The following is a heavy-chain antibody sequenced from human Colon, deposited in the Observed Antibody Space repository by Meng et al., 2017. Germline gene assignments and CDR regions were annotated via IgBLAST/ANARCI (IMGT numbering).Heavy chain of an antibody. CDR3: ARKRVAAVSGPFDL. Sequence: GESLKISCAASGFPFSSHSMNWVRQAPGKGLEWVASITGSSTHKYYADSVRGRFTITRGNANNYLYLQMRSMTTEDTALYYYARKRVAAVSGPFDLWGQGTMVTVSS. CDR1: GFPFSSHS. CDR2: ITGSSTHK. D-gene: IGHD6-13*01. J-gene: IGHJ3*01. V-gene: IGHV3-21*06.